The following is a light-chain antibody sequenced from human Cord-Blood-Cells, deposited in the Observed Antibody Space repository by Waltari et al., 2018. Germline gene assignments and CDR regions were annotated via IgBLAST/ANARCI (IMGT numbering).Light chain of an antibody. CDR1: QSVLYSSNNKNY. V-gene: IGKV4-1*01. CDR3: QQYYSTPGWT. Sequence: DIVMTQSPDSLAVSLGERDTINCKSSQSVLYSSNNKNYLAWYQQKPGQPPKLLIYWASTRESGVPDRFSDSGSGTDFTLTISSLQAEDVAVYYCQQYYSTPGWTFGQGTKVEIK. J-gene: IGKJ1*01. CDR2: WAS.